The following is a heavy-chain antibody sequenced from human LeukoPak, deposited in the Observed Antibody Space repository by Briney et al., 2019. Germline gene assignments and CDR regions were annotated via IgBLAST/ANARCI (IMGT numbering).Heavy chain of an antibody. V-gene: IGHV1-2*02. D-gene: IGHD6-13*01. CDR3: ARRRIAAAGFDP. CDR1: GYRFSGNY. CDR2: INPNSGDT. Sequence: ASVKVSCKASGYRFSGNYIHWVRQAPGQGLEWMAWINPNSGDTNYAQKFQGRVTVTRDTSISTAYMELSRLRSDDTAVYYCARRRIAAAGFDPWGQGTLVTVSS. J-gene: IGHJ5*02.